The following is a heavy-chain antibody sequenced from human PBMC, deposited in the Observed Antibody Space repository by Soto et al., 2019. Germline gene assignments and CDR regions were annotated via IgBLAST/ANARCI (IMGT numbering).Heavy chain of an antibody. Sequence: SETLSLTCAVSGGSISSGGYSWSWIRQPPGKGLEWIGYIYHSGSTYYNPSLKSRVTISVDRSKDQFSLKLSSVTAADTAVYYCARVITMVRGVITFDYWGQGTLVTVSS. CDR1: GGSISSGGYS. J-gene: IGHJ4*02. CDR2: IYHSGST. D-gene: IGHD3-10*01. V-gene: IGHV4-30-2*01. CDR3: ARVITMVRGVITFDY.